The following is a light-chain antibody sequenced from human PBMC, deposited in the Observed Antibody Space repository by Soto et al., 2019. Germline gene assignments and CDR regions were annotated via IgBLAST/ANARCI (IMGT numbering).Light chain of an antibody. CDR1: QSVNSN. CDR3: QHGSDWPTFT. CDR2: DAS. J-gene: IGKJ5*01. Sequence: EIVLTQSPASLSLSPGEGATLSCRASQSVNSNLAWYQHKPGQAPRLLIYDASNRATGIPARFSGSGSGTDFTLTVSSLEPEDFAVYYCQHGSDWPTFTFGQGTRLE. V-gene: IGKV3-11*01.